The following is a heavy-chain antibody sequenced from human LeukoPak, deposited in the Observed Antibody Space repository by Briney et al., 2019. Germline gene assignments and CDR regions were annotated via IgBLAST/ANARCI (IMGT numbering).Heavy chain of an antibody. V-gene: IGHV3-64D*06. CDR2: ISSNGGST. CDR1: GFTFSSYA. Sequence: GGSLRLSCSASGFTFSSYAMHWVRQAPGKGLEYVSAISSNGGSTYYADSVRGRFTISRDNSKNTLYLQMSSLRAEDTAVYYCVKDATMITFGGTNNYWGQGTLVTVSS. CDR3: VKDATMITFGGTNNY. J-gene: IGHJ4*02. D-gene: IGHD3-16*01.